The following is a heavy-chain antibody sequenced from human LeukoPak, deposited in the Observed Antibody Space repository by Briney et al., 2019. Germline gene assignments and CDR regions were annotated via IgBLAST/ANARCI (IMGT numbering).Heavy chain of an antibody. CDR3: PKERTDGLWNLDDY. Sequence: GGSLRLSCAASGFTFSSYCMHWVRQAPGKGLEWVAVVGDDGSNKYYAESVKGRFTISRENSKNTLYLKIKTRRAEETAVYYWPKERTDGLWNLDDYWGPGTLVTVSS. J-gene: IGHJ4*02. CDR1: GFTFSSYC. D-gene: IGHD4/OR15-4a*01. V-gene: IGHV3-33*06. CDR2: VGDDGSNK.